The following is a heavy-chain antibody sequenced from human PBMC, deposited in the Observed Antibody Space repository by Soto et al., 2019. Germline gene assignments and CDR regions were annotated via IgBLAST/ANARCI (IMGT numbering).Heavy chain of an antibody. CDR2: IYYKEGI. Sequence: SETQSLTNTVSGGSIRNFCWSWIRQPPGKGLEKIGYIYYKEGISYNPSNRSRITINISIDTSTKQVSLRLSSVTAADTAVYYCVRQGFGPLHGLVDVCGQGPTVTVSS. J-gene: IGHJ6*02. D-gene: IGHD3-10*01. CDR3: VRQGFGPLHGLVDV. V-gene: IGHV4-59*08. CDR1: GGSIRNFC.